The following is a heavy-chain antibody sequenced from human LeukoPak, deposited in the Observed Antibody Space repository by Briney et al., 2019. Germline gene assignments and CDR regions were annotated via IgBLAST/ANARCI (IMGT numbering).Heavy chain of an antibody. CDR2: IKQDGSEK. CDR3: ARECREGIYCSGGSCYFIDY. J-gene: IGHJ4*02. CDR1: RFSFSSYW. Sequence: PGGSLRLSCAASRFSFSSYWMTWVRQAPGKGLEWVANIKQDGSEKYYVDSVEGRFTISRDNAKNTLYLQMNSLRAEDTAVYYCARECREGIYCSGGSCYFIDYWGQGTLVTVSS. D-gene: IGHD2-15*01. V-gene: IGHV3-7*01.